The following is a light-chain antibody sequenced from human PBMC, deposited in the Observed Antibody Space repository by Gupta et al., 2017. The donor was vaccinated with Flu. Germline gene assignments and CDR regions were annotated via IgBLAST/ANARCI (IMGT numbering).Light chain of an antibody. CDR2: DAS. CDR1: QSVGSY. Sequence: EIVLTQSPATLSLSPGERATLSCRASQSVGSYLAWYQQKPGQAPRFLIFDASNRATGIPARFSGSGSGTDFXLTISSXEPEDFAVYYCQQRSNWPPSLAFGXGTKVEIK. J-gene: IGKJ4*01. V-gene: IGKV3-11*01. CDR3: QQRSNWPPSLA.